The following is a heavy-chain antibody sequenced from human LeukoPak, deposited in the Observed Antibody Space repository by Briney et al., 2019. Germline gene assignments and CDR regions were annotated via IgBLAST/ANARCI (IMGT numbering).Heavy chain of an antibody. Sequence: GGSLRLSCAASGFTVSSNYMSCVRQAPGEGLEWVSVIYSGGGTYYADSVKGRFTISRDNSKNTLYLQMNILRAEDTAVDYCARDSYYYGSGRYYNVGYYYYYGMDVWGKGTTVTVSS. D-gene: IGHD3-10*01. CDR1: GFTVSSNY. V-gene: IGHV3-53*01. CDR2: IYSGGGT. J-gene: IGHJ6*04. CDR3: ARDSYYYGSGRYYNVGYYYYYGMDV.